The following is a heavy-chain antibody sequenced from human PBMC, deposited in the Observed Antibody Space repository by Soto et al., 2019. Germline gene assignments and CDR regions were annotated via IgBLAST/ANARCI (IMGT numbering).Heavy chain of an antibody. J-gene: IGHJ4*02. CDR1: GYTFTSYY. D-gene: IGHD6-6*01. CDR3: AREGATSSSFDY. Sequence: QVQLVQSGAEVKKPGASVKVSCKASGYTFTSYYMHWVRQAPGQGLEWMGIIETSGGSKSYPQKFQGRVTMTRDTSTSTVYMELSSLRSEDTAVYYCAREGATSSSFDYWGQGTLVTVSS. V-gene: IGHV1-46*01. CDR2: IETSGGSK.